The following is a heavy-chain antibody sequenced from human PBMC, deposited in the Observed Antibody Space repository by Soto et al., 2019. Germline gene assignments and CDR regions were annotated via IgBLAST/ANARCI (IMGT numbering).Heavy chain of an antibody. CDR2: INSDGSST. D-gene: IGHD6-13*01. V-gene: IGHV3-74*01. J-gene: IGHJ6*02. Sequence: EVQLVESGGGLVQPGGSLRLSCAASGFTFSSYWMHWVRQAPGKGLVWVSRINSDGSSTSYADSVKGRFTISRDNAKNTLYLQMNSLRAEDTAVYYCASGIEEQQLGYYYGMDVWGQGTTVTVSS. CDR1: GFTFSSYW. CDR3: ASGIEEQQLGYYYGMDV.